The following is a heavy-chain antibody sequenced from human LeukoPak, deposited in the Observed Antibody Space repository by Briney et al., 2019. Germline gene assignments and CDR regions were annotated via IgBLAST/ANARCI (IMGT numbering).Heavy chain of an antibody. CDR2: IRYDGSSK. CDR1: GFIFSSFG. D-gene: IGHD3-3*02. Sequence: GGSLRLSCVASGFIFSSFGLHWARQASGKGLEWVAFIRYDGSSKYYADSVKGRFTISRDISRNTLYLEMNSLRPDDTAVYYCAKISSHWGQGTLVTVSS. J-gene: IGHJ4*02. CDR3: AKISSH. V-gene: IGHV3-30*02.